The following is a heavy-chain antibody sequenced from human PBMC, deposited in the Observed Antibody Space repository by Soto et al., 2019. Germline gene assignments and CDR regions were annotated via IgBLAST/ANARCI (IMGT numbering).Heavy chain of an antibody. J-gene: IGHJ6*02. Sequence: ASVKVSCKASGYTFTCYYMHWVRQAPGQGLEWMGIINPSGGSTSYAQKFQGRVTMTRDTSTSTVYMELSSLRSEDTAVYYCARSLRGYSGYGRGLGMDVWGQGTTVTVSS. CDR2: INPSGGST. CDR3: ARSLRGYSGYGRGLGMDV. V-gene: IGHV1-46*01. D-gene: IGHD5-12*01. CDR1: GYTFTCYY.